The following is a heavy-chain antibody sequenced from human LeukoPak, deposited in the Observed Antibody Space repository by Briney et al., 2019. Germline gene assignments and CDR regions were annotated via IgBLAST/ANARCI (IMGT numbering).Heavy chain of an antibody. V-gene: IGHV1-24*01. CDR1: GYTLTELS. CDR2: FDPEDGET. CDR3: ATPYCTNGVCYHYGMDV. D-gene: IGHD2-8*01. J-gene: IGHJ6*02. Sequence: ASVKVSCKVSGYTLTELSMHWVRQAPGKGLEWMGGFDPEDGETIYAQKFQGRVTMTEDTSTDTAYMELSSLRSEDTAVYYCATPYCTNGVCYHYGMDVWGQGTTVVVSS.